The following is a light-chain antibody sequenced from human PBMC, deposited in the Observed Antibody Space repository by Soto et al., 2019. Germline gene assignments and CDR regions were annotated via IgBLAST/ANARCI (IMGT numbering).Light chain of an antibody. J-gene: IGLJ3*02. CDR1: SSDVGSYNF. CDR3: CSYAGNSGV. Sequence: QFVLTQPASVSGSPGQSIIISCTGTSSDVGSYNFVSWYQQHPGKAPKLMIYEVSKRPSGVSNRFSGSKSGNTASLTISGLQPEDEADYYCCSYAGNSGVFGGGTQLTVL. V-gene: IGLV2-23*02. CDR2: EVS.